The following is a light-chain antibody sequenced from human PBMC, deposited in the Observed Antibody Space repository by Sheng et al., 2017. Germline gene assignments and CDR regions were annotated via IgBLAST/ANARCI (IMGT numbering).Light chain of an antibody. CDR1: QSVSNN. CDR2: GAS. CDR3: QGATALPPALN. V-gene: IGKV3-15*01. Sequence: ETVMTQSPGTLSVSPGERATVSCRASQSVSNNIAWYQQRPGQAPRLLIYGASTRATGIPARFSGRGSGTEFTLTISSLQPEDFATYYCQGATALPPALNFGGGTKVGIK. J-gene: IGKJ4*01.